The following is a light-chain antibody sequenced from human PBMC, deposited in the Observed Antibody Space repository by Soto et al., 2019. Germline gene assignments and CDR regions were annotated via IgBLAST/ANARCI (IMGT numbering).Light chain of an antibody. V-gene: IGKV1-27*01. CDR2: GAF. J-gene: IGKJ3*01. CDR1: QDISDY. Sequence: DIQMNQSPSSLSVSVGDRVTITCRASQDISDYLAWYQQKPGKVPKLLIYGAFILQSGVPSRFSGSGSGTDFTLTISSLQPEDVATYYCQEYNSAPFTFGPGTKVDIK. CDR3: QEYNSAPFT.